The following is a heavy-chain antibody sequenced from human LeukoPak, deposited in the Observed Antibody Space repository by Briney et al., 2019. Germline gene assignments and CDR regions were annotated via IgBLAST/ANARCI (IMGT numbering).Heavy chain of an antibody. Sequence: SETLSLTCAVHGGSFSGYYWSWIRQPPGKGLEWIGEINHSGSTNYNPSLKSRVTISVDTSKNQFSLKLSSVTAADTAVYYCARGVTWIQLWRAGMDVWGQGTTVTVSS. CDR1: GGSFSGYY. CDR2: INHSGST. D-gene: IGHD5-18*01. V-gene: IGHV4-34*01. CDR3: ARGVTWIQLWRAGMDV. J-gene: IGHJ6*02.